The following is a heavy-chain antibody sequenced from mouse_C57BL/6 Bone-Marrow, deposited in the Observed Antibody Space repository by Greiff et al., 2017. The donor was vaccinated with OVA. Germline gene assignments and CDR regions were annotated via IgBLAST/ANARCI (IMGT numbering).Heavy chain of an antibody. V-gene: IGHV5-16*01. CDR1: GFTFSDYY. CDR3: ARDLWYFDV. J-gene: IGHJ1*03. CDR2: INYDGSST. Sequence: EVHLVESEGGSVQPGSSMKLSCTASGFTFSDYYMAWVRQVPEKGLEWVANINYDGSSTYYLDSLKSRFIISRDNAKNILYLQMSSLKSEDTATYYCARDLWYFDVWGTGTTVTVSS.